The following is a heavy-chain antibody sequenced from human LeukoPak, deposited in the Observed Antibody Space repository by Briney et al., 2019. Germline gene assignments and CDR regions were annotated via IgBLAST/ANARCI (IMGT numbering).Heavy chain of an antibody. Sequence: GGSLRLSCAASGFTFDDYGMNWVRQAPGKGLEWVSGINWNGGSTGYADSVKGRFTISRDNSKNTLYLQMNSLRAEDTAVYYCACIAAAGTVDYWGQGTLVTVSS. J-gene: IGHJ4*02. CDR3: ACIAAAGTVDY. V-gene: IGHV3-20*04. D-gene: IGHD6-13*01. CDR2: INWNGGST. CDR1: GFTFDDYG.